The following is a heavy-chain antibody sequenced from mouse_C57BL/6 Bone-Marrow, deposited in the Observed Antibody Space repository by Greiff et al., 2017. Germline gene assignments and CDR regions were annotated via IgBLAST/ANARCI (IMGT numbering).Heavy chain of an antibody. V-gene: IGHV5-4*01. Sequence: EVHGVESGGGLVKPGGSLTLSCAASGFTFSSYAMSWVRQTPEKRLEWVATFSDGGSYTYYPATVKGRFTISRDNAKNNLYLQMSHLQSEDTAMYYCARNQDVLRTWFDYWGQGTLVTVSA. CDR1: GFTFSSYA. CDR2: FSDGGSYT. D-gene: IGHD3-2*02. J-gene: IGHJ3*01. CDR3: ARNQDVLRTWFDY.